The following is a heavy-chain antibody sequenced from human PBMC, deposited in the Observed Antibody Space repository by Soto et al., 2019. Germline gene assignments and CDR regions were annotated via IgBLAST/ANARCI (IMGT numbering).Heavy chain of an antibody. D-gene: IGHD3-10*01. CDR2: INHILST. CDR3: ARVSGIHYYGMDV. CDR1: DGSFSGYY. V-gene: IGHV4-34*01. J-gene: IGHJ6*02. Sequence: SETLSLTCAVYDGSFSGYYWIWIRQPPVNGLEFIGEINHILSTNYNPSLKSRFTISLYTSKNHFSLKLISMTAAYTAVYYFARVSGIHYYGMDVWGQGNTVTVSS.